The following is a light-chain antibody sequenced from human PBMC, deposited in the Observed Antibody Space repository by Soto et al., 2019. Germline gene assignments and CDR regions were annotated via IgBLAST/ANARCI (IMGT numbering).Light chain of an antibody. CDR2: QDT. Sequence: SSELTQPPSVSVSPGQTASITCSGDLLGDEYTCWDRQKPGQSPVLVIYQDTKRPSGIPGRFSGSNSGNTATLTISGALPMDDADYYCQAWDSRTRVYVFGAGTKLTVL. V-gene: IGLV3-1*01. J-gene: IGLJ1*01. CDR1: LLGDEY. CDR3: QAWDSRTRVYV.